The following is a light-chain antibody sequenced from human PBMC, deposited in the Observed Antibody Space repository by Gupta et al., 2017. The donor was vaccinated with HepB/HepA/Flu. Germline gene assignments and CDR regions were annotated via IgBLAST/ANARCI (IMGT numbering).Light chain of an antibody. CDR2: GSF. V-gene: IGKV3-15*01. Sequence: EIVMTQSPVTLSVSPGERATLSCRASQRISTNLAWYQQKPGQVPSVRIYGSFTRATGIPARFSGSGSGTEFTLTISSLQSEDFAVYFCQQYNNWPLTFGGGTKVEIK. CDR3: QQYNNWPLT. J-gene: IGKJ4*01. CDR1: QRISTN.